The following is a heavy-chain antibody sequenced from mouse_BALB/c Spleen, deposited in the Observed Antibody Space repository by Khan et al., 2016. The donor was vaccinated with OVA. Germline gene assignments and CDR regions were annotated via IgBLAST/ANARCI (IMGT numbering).Heavy chain of an antibody. CDR3: ARNNHRMTTVMDY. V-gene: IGHV2-6*02. D-gene: IGHD2-4*01. CDR1: GFSLTSYG. Sequence: VQLQESGPGLVAPSQSLSITCTVSGFSLTSYGVHWVRQPPGKGLEWLVVIWSDGKTTYNSTLKSRLSISKDNSNSQVFLKMNSLQTDDTAMYYCARNNHRMTTVMDYWGQGTSVTVSS. J-gene: IGHJ4*01. CDR2: IWSDGKT.